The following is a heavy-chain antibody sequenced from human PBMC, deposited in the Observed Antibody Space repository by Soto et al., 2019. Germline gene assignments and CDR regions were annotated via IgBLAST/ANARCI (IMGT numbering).Heavy chain of an antibody. J-gene: IGHJ6*02. Sequence: PGGSLRLSCAASGFTFSSYAMHWVRQAPGKGLEWVAVISYDGSNKYYADSVKGRFTISRDNSKNTLYLQMSSLRAEDTAVYYCARDPVSSWSPGMDVWGQGTTVTVSS. D-gene: IGHD6-13*01. CDR3: ARDPVSSWSPGMDV. CDR2: ISYDGSNK. V-gene: IGHV3-30-3*01. CDR1: GFTFSSYA.